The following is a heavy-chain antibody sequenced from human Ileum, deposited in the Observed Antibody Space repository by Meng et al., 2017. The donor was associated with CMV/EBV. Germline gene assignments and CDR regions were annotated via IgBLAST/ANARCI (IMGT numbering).Heavy chain of an antibody. J-gene: IGHJ5*02. CDR1: GGSINNYY. V-gene: IGHV4-4*07. D-gene: IGHD6-13*01. Sequence: QVPLAESGPGMVKPSETLALTCNASGGSINNYYWSWIRQSAEKGLEWIGRIYAKGNTNYNPSLQSRVTMSVDTSKNQFSLKLSSVTAADTAVYYCARDRSSSWYKDWFAPWGQGTLVTVSS. CDR3: ARDRSSSWYKDWFAP. CDR2: IYAKGNT.